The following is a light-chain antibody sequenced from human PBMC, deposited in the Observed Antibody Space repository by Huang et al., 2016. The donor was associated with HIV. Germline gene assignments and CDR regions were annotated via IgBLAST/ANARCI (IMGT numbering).Light chain of an antibody. V-gene: IGKV2-30*02. CDR3: MQGTHLFT. CDR1: QSLLHSDGDTY. J-gene: IGKJ3*01. CDR2: KVS. Sequence: DVVMTQSPLSLSVTLGQPAYISCKSSQSLLHSDGDTYLNWCHQRPGQFPRSLSYKVSKRDFGVPDSFSGIGSGTDFTLEISRVEPDDVGVYYCMQGTHLFTFGPGTTVDIK.